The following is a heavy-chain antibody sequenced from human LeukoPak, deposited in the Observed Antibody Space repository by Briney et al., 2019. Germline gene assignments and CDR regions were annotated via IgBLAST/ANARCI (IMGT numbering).Heavy chain of an antibody. CDR1: GFTFSSYA. D-gene: IGHD4-17*01. J-gene: IGHJ4*02. CDR2: ISGSGGST. V-gene: IGHV3-23*01. CDR3: AKDDHYGDYLGLFDY. Sequence: GGSLRLSCAASGFTFSSYAMSWVRQAPGKGLEWVSAISGSGGSTYYADPVKGRFTISRDNSKNTLYPQMNSLRAEDTAVYYCAKDDHYGDYLGLFDYWGQGTLVTVSS.